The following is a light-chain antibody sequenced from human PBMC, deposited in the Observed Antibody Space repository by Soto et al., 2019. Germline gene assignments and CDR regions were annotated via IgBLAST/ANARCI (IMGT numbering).Light chain of an antibody. CDR1: SSDVGDYNY. Sequence: QSVLTQPASVSGSPGQSITISRTGTSSDVGDYNYVSWYQQHPGKAPKLIIYGVSNRPSGISNRFSGSKSGNTASLTISGLQAEDEADYYCSSYTSTNTLVFGGGTKLTVL. CDR3: SSYTSTNTLV. CDR2: GVS. V-gene: IGLV2-14*01. J-gene: IGLJ2*01.